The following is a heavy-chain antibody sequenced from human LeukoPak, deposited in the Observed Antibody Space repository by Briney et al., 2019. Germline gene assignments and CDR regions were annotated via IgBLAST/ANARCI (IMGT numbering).Heavy chain of an antibody. CDR1: GGSISSSSYY. V-gene: IGHV4-39*07. D-gene: IGHD3-9*01. Sequence: SETLSLTCTVSGGSISSSSYYWGWIRQPPGKGLEWIGSIYYSGSTYYNPSLKSRVTISVDTSKNQFSLKLSSVTAADTAVYYCARAYDILTGYYVGDAFDIWGQGTMVTVSS. J-gene: IGHJ3*02. CDR2: IYYSGST. CDR3: ARAYDILTGYYVGDAFDI.